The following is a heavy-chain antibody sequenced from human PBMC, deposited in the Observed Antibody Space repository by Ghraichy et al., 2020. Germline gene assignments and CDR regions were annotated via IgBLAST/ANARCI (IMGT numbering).Heavy chain of an antibody. CDR2: INHSGST. V-gene: IGHV4-34*01. Sequence: SETLSLTCAVYGGSFSGYYWSWIRQPPGKGLEWIGEINHSGSTNYNPSLKSRVTISVDTSKNQFSLKLSSVTAADTAVYYCARLVGAKVGFDYWGQGTLVTVSS. D-gene: IGHD1-26*01. J-gene: IGHJ4*02. CDR3: ARLVGAKVGFDY. CDR1: GGSFSGYY.